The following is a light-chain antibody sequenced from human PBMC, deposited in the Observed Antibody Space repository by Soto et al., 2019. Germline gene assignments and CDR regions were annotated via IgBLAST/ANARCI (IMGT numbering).Light chain of an antibody. CDR3: QQRYDWPVT. CDR2: SAS. CDR1: QSIATY. J-gene: IGKJ5*01. Sequence: EIVLTQSPATLSLSPGGRAALSFRASQSIATYLGWYQQKPCQAPRLLIYSASNRANGIPPRFSGSGSGTGFTLTISSLEPEDFSVYYCQQRYDWPVTFGQGTRLEIK. V-gene: IGKV3-11*01.